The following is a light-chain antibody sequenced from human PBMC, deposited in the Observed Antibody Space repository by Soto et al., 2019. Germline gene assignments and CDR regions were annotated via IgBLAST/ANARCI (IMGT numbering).Light chain of an antibody. J-gene: IGKJ5*01. CDR3: QTSDKWPL. Sequence: EIVLTKSPATLSVSPGERATLSCRASQGIGINLAWYQQQPGQAPRVVIYGASTRATGIPARFSGSGSGTEFTLTISSLQSEDLAVYFCQTSDKWPLFGQGTRLEIK. CDR1: QGIGIN. CDR2: GAS. V-gene: IGKV3-15*01.